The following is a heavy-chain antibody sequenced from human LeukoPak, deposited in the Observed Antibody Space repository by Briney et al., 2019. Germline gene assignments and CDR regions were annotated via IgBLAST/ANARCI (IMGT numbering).Heavy chain of an antibody. J-gene: IGHJ4*02. CDR3: ALGPYDILTGYYDLDY. CDR2: IYPGDSDT. D-gene: IGHD3-9*01. V-gene: IGHV5-51*01. CDR1: GYSFTSYW. Sequence: GESLKISCKGSGYSFTSYWIGWVRQMPGKGLGWMGIIYPGDSDTGYSPSFQGQVTISADKSISTAYLQWSSLRASDTAMYYCALGPYDILTGYYDLDYWGQGTLVTVSS.